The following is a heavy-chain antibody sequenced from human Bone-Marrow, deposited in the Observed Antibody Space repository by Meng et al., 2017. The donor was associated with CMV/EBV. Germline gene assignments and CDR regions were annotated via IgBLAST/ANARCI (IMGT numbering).Heavy chain of an antibody. V-gene: IGHV5-10-1*01. D-gene: IGHD3-10*01. CDR3: ARHELWFGELSPQGFDP. CDR1: YSFTSYW. Sequence: YSFTSYWISWVRQMPGKGLEWMERIDPSDSYTNYSPSFQGHVTISADKSISTAYLQWSSLKASDTAMYYCARHELWFGELSPQGFDPWGQGTLVTVSS. CDR2: IDPSDSYT. J-gene: IGHJ5*02.